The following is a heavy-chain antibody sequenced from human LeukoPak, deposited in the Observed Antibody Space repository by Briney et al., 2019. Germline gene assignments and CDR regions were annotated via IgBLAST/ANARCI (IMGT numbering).Heavy chain of an antibody. CDR3: ARGTEEATAPDH. D-gene: IGHD2-21*02. V-gene: IGHV3-53*01. CDR2: IYTDGST. CDR1: GFTVSRKY. J-gene: IGHJ4*02. Sequence: PGGSLRLSCAASGFTVSRKYMSWHRQAPGKGLEWISVIYTDGSTHYAESVKGRFTISRDNSKNTLYLQMNSLRAEDTAVYYCARGTEEATAPDHRGQGTLVTVSS.